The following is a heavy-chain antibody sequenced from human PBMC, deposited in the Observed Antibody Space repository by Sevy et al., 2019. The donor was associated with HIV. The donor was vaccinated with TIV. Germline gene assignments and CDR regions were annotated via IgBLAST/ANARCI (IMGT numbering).Heavy chain of an antibody. CDR1: GLNFNDDW. D-gene: IGHD3-10*01. CDR2: IKSVSDGGAT. CDR3: TTAEFVGIT. V-gene: IGHV3-15*01. J-gene: IGHJ4*02. Sequence: GGSLRLSCAVSGLNFNDDWMNWVRQAPRKGLEWLGRIKSVSDGGATEYSAAVKGRFIISRDDSKNTVSLQMDSLKTDDTAVYYGTTAEFVGITWGEGTKVTAS.